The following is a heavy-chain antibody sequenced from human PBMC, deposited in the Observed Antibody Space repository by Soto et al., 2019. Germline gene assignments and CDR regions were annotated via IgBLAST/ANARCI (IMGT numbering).Heavy chain of an antibody. V-gene: IGHV1-69*13. CDR3: ARYRFGVMSHYNWFDP. J-gene: IGHJ5*02. CDR1: GGTVSSYA. Sequence: ASVKVSCTASGGTVSSYAFSWVRQAPGRGLEWMGGIIPIFGTANYAQKFQGRVTITADESTSTAYMELSSLRSEDTAVYYCARYRFGVMSHYNWFDPWGQGTRVTVSS. CDR2: IIPIFGTA. D-gene: IGHD3-3*01.